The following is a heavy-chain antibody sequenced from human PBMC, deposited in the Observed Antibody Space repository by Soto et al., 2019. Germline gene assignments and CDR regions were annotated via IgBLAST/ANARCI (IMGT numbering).Heavy chain of an antibody. J-gene: IGHJ5*02. CDR1: GGSISGSGYY. V-gene: IGHV4-39*07. Sequence: SETLSLTCTVSGGSISGSGYYWGWIRQPPGKGLEWIGTIYYSGSTYSNPSLKSRVTISVDTSKNQFSLKLSSVTAADTAVYYCARWGRQQLVHEWFDPWGQGTLVTVSS. CDR2: IYYSGST. D-gene: IGHD6-13*01. CDR3: ARWGRQQLVHEWFDP.